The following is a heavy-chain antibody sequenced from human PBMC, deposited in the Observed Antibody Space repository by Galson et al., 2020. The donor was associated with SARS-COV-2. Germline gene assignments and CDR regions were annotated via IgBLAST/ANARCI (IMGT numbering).Heavy chain of an antibody. CDR3: ARVLPPTEGGSNYYGGIDS. CDR1: GYTFTTYY. J-gene: IGHJ4*02. D-gene: IGHD3-10*01. Sequence: ASVKVSCKTSGYTFTTYYIHWVRQAPGQGLEWVGIINPDGGATTYAQNFQGRIALTSDTSTSTVYVELNSLRSNDTAVYYCARVLPPTEGGSNYYGGIDSWGQGTLVTVSS. V-gene: IGHV1-46*01. CDR2: INPDGGAT.